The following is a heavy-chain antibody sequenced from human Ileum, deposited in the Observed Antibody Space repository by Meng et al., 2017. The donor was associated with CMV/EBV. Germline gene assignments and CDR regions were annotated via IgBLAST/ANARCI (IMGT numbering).Heavy chain of an antibody. J-gene: IGHJ3*02. D-gene: IGHD6-6*01. Sequence: ASVKVSCKTSGYTFTTYFMHWVRQAPGQGLEWMGIINPGAGGTNYAQKFQGRVTMSRDTSTSTVYMELSSLRSDDTAVYYCASERKSSNSFDIWGQGTMVTVSS. CDR1: GYTFTTYF. V-gene: IGHV1-46*01. CDR2: INPGAGGT. CDR3: ASERKSSNSFDI.